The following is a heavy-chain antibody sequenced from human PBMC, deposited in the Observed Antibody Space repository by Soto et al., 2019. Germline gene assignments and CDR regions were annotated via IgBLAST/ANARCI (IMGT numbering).Heavy chain of an antibody. V-gene: IGHV3-23*01. Sequence: EVQLLESGGGLVGPGGSLRLSCAASGFTFSNYAMNWVRQAPGKGLECVSVSSGSGGSAYYADSVQGRFTISRDNSKNTLYMQMNSLRDEDTAIYYCVCEGSGWNYRGAFDVWGRGTMVTVTS. CDR3: VCEGSGWNYRGAFDV. CDR2: SSGSGGSA. J-gene: IGHJ3*01. D-gene: IGHD6-19*01. CDR1: GFTFSNYA.